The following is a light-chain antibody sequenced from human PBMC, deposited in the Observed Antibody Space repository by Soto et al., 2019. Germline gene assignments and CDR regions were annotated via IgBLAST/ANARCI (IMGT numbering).Light chain of an antibody. CDR3: AAWDASLNGVV. Sequence: QSVLTQPPSASGTPGQRVTISCSGSSSNIGSNTVNWYQQLPGTAPKLLIYSNNQQPSGVPDRFSGSKSGTSASLAISGLQSEDEADYYCAAWDASLNGVVFGGGTKVTVL. J-gene: IGLJ2*01. V-gene: IGLV1-44*01. CDR1: SSNIGSNT. CDR2: SNN.